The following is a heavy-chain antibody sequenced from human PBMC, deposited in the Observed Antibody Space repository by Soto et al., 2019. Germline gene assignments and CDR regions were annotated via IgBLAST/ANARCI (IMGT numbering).Heavy chain of an antibody. D-gene: IGHD5-12*01. CDR2: VNWNGGNS. V-gene: IGHV3-20*04. CDR1: GFTFDDYG. Sequence: EVQLVQSGGSVVRPGGSLRLSCTASGFTFDDYGMAWVRQRPGKGLEWVSGVNWNGGNSGYGDSVKGRFIISRDNAKNTLYLQVDSLGAGDTAFYYCARALSGHDHYFDSWGVGTLVTVST. CDR3: ARALSGHDHYFDS. J-gene: IGHJ4*02.